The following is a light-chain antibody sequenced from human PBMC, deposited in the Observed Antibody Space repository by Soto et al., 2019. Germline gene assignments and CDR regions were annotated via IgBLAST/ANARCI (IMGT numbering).Light chain of an antibody. Sequence: EIVLIQLPAVLSLSTGERATLSCRASQSVSSSYLAWYQQKFGQAPRLLIYGESSRATGIPDRFSGSGSGTDFTLTISRLEPEDFAVYYCQQYGSSSWTFGQGTKV. CDR3: QQYGSSSWT. CDR1: QSVSSSY. V-gene: IGKV3-20*01. J-gene: IGKJ1*01. CDR2: GES.